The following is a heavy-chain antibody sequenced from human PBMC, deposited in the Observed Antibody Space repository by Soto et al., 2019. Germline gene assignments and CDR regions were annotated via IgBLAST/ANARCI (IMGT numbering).Heavy chain of an antibody. J-gene: IGHJ6*02. V-gene: IGHV1-8*01. Sequence: GASVKVSCKASGYTFTSYDINWVRQATGQGLEWMGWMNPNSGNTGYAQKFQGRVTMTRNTSISTAYMELSSLRSEDTAVYYCARGVVHGSGSYPFFMDVWGPGTPVTVSS. D-gene: IGHD3-10*01. CDR2: MNPNSGNT. CDR1: GYTFTSYD. CDR3: ARGVVHGSGSYPFFMDV.